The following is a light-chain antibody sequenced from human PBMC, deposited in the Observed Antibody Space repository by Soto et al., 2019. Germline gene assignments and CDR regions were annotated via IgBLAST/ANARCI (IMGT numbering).Light chain of an antibody. V-gene: IGKV1-5*01. J-gene: IGKJ2*01. CDR2: DAS. CDR3: QQYYSYAPYT. Sequence: DIHMTQSPSTLSASVGDRVTITCRASESISGWLAWYQQKPGKAPKLLIYDASTLESGVPSRFSGSVSGTEFTLTISSLQPDDFATYYCQQYYSYAPYTFGQGTKLEIK. CDR1: ESISGW.